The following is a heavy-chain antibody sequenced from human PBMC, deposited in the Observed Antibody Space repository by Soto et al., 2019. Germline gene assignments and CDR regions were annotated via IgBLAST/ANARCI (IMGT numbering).Heavy chain of an antibody. CDR3: ARDRQQWLEPAGGALPF. J-gene: IGHJ3*01. V-gene: IGHV3-30-3*01. CDR1: GFTLSSYV. D-gene: IGHD6-19*01. Sequence: LRLSCAASGFTLSSYVMHWVRQAPGKGLEWVARISYAGNDNYYADSVKGRFTISRDNSKKTLYLQMTSLRADDTAVYYCARDRQQWLEPAGGALPFWGQGTMVTVSS. CDR2: ISYAGNDN.